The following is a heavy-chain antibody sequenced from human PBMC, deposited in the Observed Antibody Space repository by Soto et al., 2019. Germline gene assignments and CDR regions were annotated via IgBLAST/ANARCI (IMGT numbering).Heavy chain of an antibody. V-gene: IGHV1-8*01. D-gene: IGHD1-26*01. CDR3: ARESPAGRAHDAFDI. J-gene: IGHJ3*02. Sequence: ASVKVSCKPSGYAFTSHDITWVRQATGQGLEWMGWMNPNSGDTGYAQKFQGRVTMTRDTSRSTAYMELSSLTSEDTAVYYCARESPAGRAHDAFDIWGQGTMVTVSS. CDR1: GYAFTSHD. CDR2: MNPNSGDT.